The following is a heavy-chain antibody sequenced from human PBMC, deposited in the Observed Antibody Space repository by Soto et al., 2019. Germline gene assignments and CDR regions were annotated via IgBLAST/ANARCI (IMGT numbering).Heavy chain of an antibody. J-gene: IGHJ4*02. CDR3: AKTQNPYYYETSGSHRHFDY. D-gene: IGHD3-22*01. CDR2: ISGSGGST. V-gene: IGHV3-23*01. Sequence: GGSLRLSCAASGFTFSSYARSWVRQGPGKGLEWVSAISGSGGSTYYADSVRGRFTISRDNYKNTLYLQMNSLRAEDTAVYYCAKTQNPYYYETSGSHRHFDYWGQGTLVPVSS. CDR1: GFTFSSYA.